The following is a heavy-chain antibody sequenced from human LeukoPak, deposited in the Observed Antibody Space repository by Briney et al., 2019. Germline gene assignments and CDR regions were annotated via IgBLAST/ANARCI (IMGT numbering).Heavy chain of an antibody. V-gene: IGHV3-48*01. J-gene: IGHJ4*02. CDR3: ARTGLGMYSFDS. Sequence: GGSLRLSCEDSGFTFSSYSINWVLQAAGKGLEWVSYITGSSSTINYADSVKGRFTISRDKAKNSLYLQMNSLRAEDTAVYYCARTGLGMYSFDSWGQGILVTVSS. CDR1: GFTFSSYS. CDR2: ITGSSSTI. D-gene: IGHD3/OR15-3a*01.